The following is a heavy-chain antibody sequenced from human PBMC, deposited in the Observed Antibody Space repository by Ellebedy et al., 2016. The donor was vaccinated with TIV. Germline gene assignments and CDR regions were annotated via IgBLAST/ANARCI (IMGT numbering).Heavy chain of an antibody. CDR1: GGTFSSYA. J-gene: IGHJ4*02. D-gene: IGHD5-24*01. CDR2: IIPIFGTA. V-gene: IGHV1-69*13. Sequence: SVKVSXXASGGTFSSYAISWVRQAPGQGLEWMGGIIPIFGTANYAQKFQGRVTITADESTSTAYMELSSLRSEDTAVYYCARSNRMATMSGGKDYWGQGTLVTVSS. CDR3: ARSNRMATMSGGKDY.